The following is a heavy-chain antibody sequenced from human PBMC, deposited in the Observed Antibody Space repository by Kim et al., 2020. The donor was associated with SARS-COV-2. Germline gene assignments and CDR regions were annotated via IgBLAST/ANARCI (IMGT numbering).Heavy chain of an antibody. J-gene: IGHJ4*02. V-gene: IGHV3-72*01. Sequence: GGSLRLSCAASGITFSDHSMDWVRQAPGKGLEWVGRAGDKGNIHTTQYAAPVKGRFIISRDDSRNSLYLQMNSLKTEDTAIYYCASLSGVYGTCYSCSDSWGQGTLVTVSS. CDR2: AGDKGNIHTT. D-gene: IGHD2-15*01. CDR1: GITFSDHS. CDR3: ASLSGVYGTCYSCSDS.